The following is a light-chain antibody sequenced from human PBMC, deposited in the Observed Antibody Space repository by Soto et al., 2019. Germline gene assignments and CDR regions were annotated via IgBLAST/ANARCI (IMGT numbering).Light chain of an antibody. CDR2: GAS. Sequence: EIVLTQSPGTLSLSPGERATLSCRASQSVSSNNLAWYQQRPGQAPGVVIYGASTRATSIPERFSGSGSGTDFTLTISRLEPEYCAVYYCQQYGRSPFTFGPGTKVDIK. J-gene: IGKJ3*01. CDR1: QSVSSNN. V-gene: IGKV3-20*01. CDR3: QQYGRSPFT.